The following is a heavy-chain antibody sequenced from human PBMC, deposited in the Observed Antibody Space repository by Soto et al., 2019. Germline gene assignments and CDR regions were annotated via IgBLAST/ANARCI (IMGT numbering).Heavy chain of an antibody. V-gene: IGHV3-9*02. Sequence: GGSLRLSCVASGSSSDPFTMHWVRELPGKGLEWVAGLSWDRSTVAYADSVQGRFTISRDHAKNSVDLLMDSLRPDDTALYFCAVSSPDIVVLPSSFYFTSWGPGTQVTVSS. CDR3: AVSSPDIVVLPSSFYFTS. CDR2: LSWDRSTV. J-gene: IGHJ4*02. D-gene: IGHD2-15*01. CDR1: GSSSDPFT.